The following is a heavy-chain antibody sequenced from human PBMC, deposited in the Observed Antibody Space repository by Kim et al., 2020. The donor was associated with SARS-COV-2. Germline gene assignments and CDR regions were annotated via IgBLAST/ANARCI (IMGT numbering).Heavy chain of an antibody. D-gene: IGHD6-13*01. CDR3: ARGGIAAAGYYYYGMDV. V-gene: IGHV3-13*01. J-gene: IGHJ6*02. CDR2: IGIAGDT. CDR1: GFTFSSYD. Sequence: GGSLRLSCAASGFTFSSYDMHWVRQATGKGLEWVSAIGIAGDTYYPGSVKGRFTISRENAKNSLYLQMNSLRAGDTAVYYCARGGIAAAGYYYYGMDVWGQGTTVTVSS.